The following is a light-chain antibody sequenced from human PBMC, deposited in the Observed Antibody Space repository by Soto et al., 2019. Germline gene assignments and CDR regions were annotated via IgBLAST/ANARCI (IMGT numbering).Light chain of an antibody. CDR3: QQYGSSLPWT. J-gene: IGKJ1*01. CDR2: NAS. V-gene: IGKV3-20*01. Sequence: DIVLTQSPGTLSLSPVEIATLSCRAIQIVSSNYLAWYQQKPGQAPRLLISNASRRATGIPDRFSGSGSATDFTLTIAGLEPEDFAMYYCQQYGSSLPWTFGQGTKVDI. CDR1: QIVSSNY.